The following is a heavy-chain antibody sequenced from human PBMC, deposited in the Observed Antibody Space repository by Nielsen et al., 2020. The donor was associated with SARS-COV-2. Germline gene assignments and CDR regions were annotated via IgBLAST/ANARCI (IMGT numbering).Heavy chain of an antibody. Sequence: YETLSITCTVSGGYVSSGSYYWSWIRQPPGKGQEWIGYIYYSGSTNYNPSLKSRVTISVDTSKNQFSLKLSSVTAADTAVYYCARDRRTRRDGYSWYYGMDVWGQGTTVTVSS. D-gene: IGHD5-24*01. CDR3: ARDRRTRRDGYSWYYGMDV. V-gene: IGHV4-61*01. CDR2: IYYSGST. CDR1: GGYVSSGSYY. J-gene: IGHJ6*02.